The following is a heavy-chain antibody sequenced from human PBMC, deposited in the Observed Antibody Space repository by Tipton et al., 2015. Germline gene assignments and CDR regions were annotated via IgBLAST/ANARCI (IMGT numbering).Heavy chain of an antibody. J-gene: IGHJ4*02. V-gene: IGHV3-30*03. CDR2: IPYDGSNK. CDR1: GFTFPNYW. D-gene: IGHD5-24*01. Sequence: SLRLSCAASGFTFPNYWMNWVRQAPGKGLEWVAVIPYDGSNKYYSDSVKGRFTISRDNSKNTLYLQLNSLRAEDTAIYYCVRDGDAYNFDYWGQGTLVTVSS. CDR3: VRDGDAYNFDY.